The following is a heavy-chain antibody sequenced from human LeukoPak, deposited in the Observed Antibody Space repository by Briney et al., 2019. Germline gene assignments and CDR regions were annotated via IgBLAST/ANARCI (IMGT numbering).Heavy chain of an antibody. CDR3: AKERGAESTPPGAY. V-gene: IGHV3-23*01. D-gene: IGHD2-2*01. J-gene: IGHJ4*02. CDR2: ISGSGGDT. Sequence: GGSLRLSCAASGFTFSSFAMNWVRQAPGKGLEWVSTISGSGGDTYYADSVKGRFTISRDNSQNTLYLQMNILRAEDTAIYYCAKERGAESTPPGAYWGQGTLVTVSS. CDR1: GFTFSSFA.